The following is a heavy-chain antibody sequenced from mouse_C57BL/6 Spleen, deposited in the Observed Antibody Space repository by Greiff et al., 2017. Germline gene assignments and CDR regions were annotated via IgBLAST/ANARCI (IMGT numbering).Heavy chain of an antibody. J-gene: IGHJ4*01. V-gene: IGHV2-5*01. D-gene: IGHD2-4*01. CDR1: GFSLTSYG. CDR3: ANYDYDVGGYAMDY. Sequence: QVQLKESGPGLVQPSQSLSITCKVSGFSLTSYGVHWVRQSPGKGLEWLGEIWRGGSTDYNAAFMSRLGITKDNSKSQVFFKMNSRQADDTSIYYCANYDYDVGGYAMDYWGQGTSVTVSS. CDR2: IWRGGST.